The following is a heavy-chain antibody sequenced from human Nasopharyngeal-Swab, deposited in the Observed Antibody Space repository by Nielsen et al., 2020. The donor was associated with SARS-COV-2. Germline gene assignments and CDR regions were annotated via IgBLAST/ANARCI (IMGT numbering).Heavy chain of an antibody. Sequence: SETLSLTCTVSGGSISSYYWSWIRQPAGKGLEWIGRIYYSGSTNYNPSLKSRVTISVDTSKNQFSLKLSSVTAADTAVYYCARVRYCSGGSCYSGVFYFDYWGQGTLVTVSS. CDR1: GGSISSYY. D-gene: IGHD2-15*01. CDR3: ARVRYCSGGSCYSGVFYFDY. V-gene: IGHV4-4*07. J-gene: IGHJ4*02. CDR2: IYYSGST.